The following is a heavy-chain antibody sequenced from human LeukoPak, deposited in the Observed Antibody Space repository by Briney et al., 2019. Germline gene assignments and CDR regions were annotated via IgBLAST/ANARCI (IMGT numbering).Heavy chain of an antibody. Sequence: GGSLRLSCAASGFTFSDYYMSWIRQAPGKGLEWVSYIGSSGSTIYYADSVKGRFTISRDNAKNSLYLQMNSLRAEDTAVYYCARDPKTKSIAARPDYWGRGTLVTVSS. D-gene: IGHD6-6*01. CDR1: GFTFSDYY. CDR2: IGSSGSTI. V-gene: IGHV3-11*01. CDR3: ARDPKTKSIAARPDY. J-gene: IGHJ4*02.